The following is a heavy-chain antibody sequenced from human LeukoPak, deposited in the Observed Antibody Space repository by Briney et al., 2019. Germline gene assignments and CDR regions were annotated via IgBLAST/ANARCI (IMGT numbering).Heavy chain of an antibody. J-gene: IGHJ3*02. V-gene: IGHV1-69*02. D-gene: IGHD3-22*01. CDR3: ARYPYYYDSSGPSDAFDI. CDR2: IIPILGIA. Sequence: SSVKVSCKASGGTFSSYTISWVRQAPGQGLDWMGMIIPILGIANYAQKFQGRSMITADKSTSTAYMELSSLRFEDTAVYYCARYPYYYDSSGPSDAFDIWGQGTMVTVSS. CDR1: GGTFSSYT.